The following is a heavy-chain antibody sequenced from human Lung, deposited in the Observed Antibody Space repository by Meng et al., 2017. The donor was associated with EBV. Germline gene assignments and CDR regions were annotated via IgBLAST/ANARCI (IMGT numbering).Heavy chain of an antibody. CDR1: GGSVISGGYY. CDR2: IYHGVNI. J-gene: IGHJ5*02. CDR3: VRDTRRGGGWFDP. D-gene: IGHD3-10*01. V-gene: IGHV4-30-2*01. Sequence: QVQLQESGPGLVKPSQTLSLTCTVSGGSVISGGYYWTWIRQPPGKGLEWIGYIYHGVNIYYTPSLRSRVTISVDKSRNQFSLKLTSVSAADTAVYYCVRDTRRGGGWFDPWGQGTLVTVSS.